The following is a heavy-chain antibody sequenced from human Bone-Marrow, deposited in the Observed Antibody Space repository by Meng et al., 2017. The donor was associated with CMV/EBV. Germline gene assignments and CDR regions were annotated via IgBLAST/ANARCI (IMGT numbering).Heavy chain of an antibody. D-gene: IGHD6-13*01. CDR3: AKGQSSSWSDYYYYYGMDV. CDR1: GFTFSSYG. J-gene: IGHJ6*02. Sequence: GGSLRLSCAASGFTFSSYGMHWVRQAPGKGLEWVAVIWYDGSNKYYADSVKGRFTISRDNSKNTLYLQMNSLRAEDTAVYYCAKGQSSSWSDYYYYYGMDVWGQGTTVTVSS. V-gene: IGHV3-30*02. CDR2: IWYDGSNK.